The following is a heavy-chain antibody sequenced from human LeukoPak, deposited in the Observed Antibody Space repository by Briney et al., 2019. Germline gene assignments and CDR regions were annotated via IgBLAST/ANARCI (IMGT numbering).Heavy chain of an antibody. CDR3: ARYSSSSGGAAYYLDY. Sequence: PGGSLRLSCTASGFTLRNYWMHWVRQVPWKRLVWVSRISGDGSVTNYADSVQGRFTISRDNAKNILYLQINSLRSEDTAVYYCARYSSSSGGAAYYLDYWGHGTLVTVSS. CDR2: ISGDGSVT. D-gene: IGHD6-6*01. CDR1: GFTLRNYW. V-gene: IGHV3-74*01. J-gene: IGHJ4*01.